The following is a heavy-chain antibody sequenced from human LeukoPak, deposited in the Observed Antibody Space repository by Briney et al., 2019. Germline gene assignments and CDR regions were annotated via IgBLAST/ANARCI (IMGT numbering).Heavy chain of an antibody. V-gene: IGHV3-30*03. CDR3: VRGKPATAIRPYFDY. CDR1: GFTFGDYG. D-gene: IGHD2-2*02. CDR2: ISNDARNT. Sequence: PGGSLRLSCAASGFTFGDYGMQWVRQAPGKGLEWVSFISNDARNTNYADSVKGRFTISRGNSENTLYLQMNSLRAEDTAVYYCVRGKPATAIRPYFDYWGQGTLVTVSS. J-gene: IGHJ4*02.